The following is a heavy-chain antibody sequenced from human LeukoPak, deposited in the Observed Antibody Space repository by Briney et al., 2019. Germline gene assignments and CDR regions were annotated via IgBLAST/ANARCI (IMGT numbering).Heavy chain of an antibody. J-gene: IGHJ4*02. CDR1: GFTFSSYA. CDR2: ISYDGSNK. D-gene: IGHD3-22*01. Sequence: PGRSLRLSCAASGFTFSSYAMHWVRQAPGKGLEWVAVISYDGSNKYYADSVKGRFTISRDNSKNTLYLQMNSLRAEDTAVYYCARDSNPYYYDSSGYYYFDYWGQGTLVTVSS. V-gene: IGHV3-30-3*01. CDR3: ARDSNPYYYDSSGYYYFDY.